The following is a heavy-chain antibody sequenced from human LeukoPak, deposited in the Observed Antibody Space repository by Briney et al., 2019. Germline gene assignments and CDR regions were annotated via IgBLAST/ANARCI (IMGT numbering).Heavy chain of an antibody. CDR2: ISSSSSYI. D-gene: IGHD3-10*02. Sequence: GGSLRLSCAASGFTFSSYSMNWVRQAPGKGLEWVSSISSSSSYIYYADSVKGRFTISRDNAKNSLYLQMNSLGAEDTAVYYCAELGITMIGGVWGKGTTVTISS. V-gene: IGHV3-21*01. J-gene: IGHJ6*04. CDR1: GFTFSSYS. CDR3: AELGITMIGGV.